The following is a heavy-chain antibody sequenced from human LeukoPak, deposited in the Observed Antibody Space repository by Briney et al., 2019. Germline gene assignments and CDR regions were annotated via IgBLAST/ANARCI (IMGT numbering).Heavy chain of an antibody. CDR2: ISSSSSYI. D-gene: IGHD3-10*02. Sequence: GGSLRLSCAASGFTFSSYSMNWVRQAPGKGLEWVSSISSSSSYIYYADSVKGRFTISRDNAKNSLYLQMNSLGAEDTAVYYCAELGITMIGGVWGKGTTVTISS. V-gene: IGHV3-21*01. J-gene: IGHJ6*04. CDR1: GFTFSSYS. CDR3: AELGITMIGGV.